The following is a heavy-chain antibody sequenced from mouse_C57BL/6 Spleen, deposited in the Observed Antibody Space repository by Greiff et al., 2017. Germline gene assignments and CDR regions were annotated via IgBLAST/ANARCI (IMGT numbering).Heavy chain of an antibody. J-gene: IGHJ3*01. Sequence: QVQLQQSGAELVRPGASVTLSCKASGYTFTDYEMHWVKQTPVHGLEWIGAIDPETGGTAYNQKFKGKAILTADTSSSTAYMELRSLTSEDSAVYYCTTYYSNYDWFAYWGQGTLVTVSA. D-gene: IGHD2-5*01. CDR2: IDPETGGT. V-gene: IGHV1-15*01. CDR3: TTYYSNYDWFAY. CDR1: GYTFTDYE.